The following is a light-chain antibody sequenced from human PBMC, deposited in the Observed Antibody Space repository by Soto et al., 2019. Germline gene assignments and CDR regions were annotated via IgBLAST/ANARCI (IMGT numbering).Light chain of an antibody. V-gene: IGLV1-44*01. J-gene: IGLJ2*01. CDR3: GAWDDSLNAL. Sequence: QPVLTQPPSASGTPGQRVTISCSGSSSNMGSNTVNWYQQLPGTAPKLLIYGNNQRPSGVPDRFSGSKSGTSASLAISGLQSEDEADYYCGAWDDSLNALFGGGTKLTVL. CDR1: SSNMGSNT. CDR2: GNN.